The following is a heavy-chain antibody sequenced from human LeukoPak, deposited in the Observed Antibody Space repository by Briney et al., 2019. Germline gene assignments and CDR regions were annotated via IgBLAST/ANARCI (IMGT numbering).Heavy chain of an antibody. CDR1: GGSFSGYY. Sequence: PSETLSLTCAVYGGSFSGYYWSWIRQPPGKGLEWIGEINHSGSTNYNPSLKSRVTISVDTSKNQFSLKLSSVTAADTAVYYCARGLYYDSSGYYFVPFDYWGQGTLVTVSS. D-gene: IGHD3-22*01. V-gene: IGHV4-34*01. CDR2: INHSGST. J-gene: IGHJ4*02. CDR3: ARGLYYDSSGYYFVPFDY.